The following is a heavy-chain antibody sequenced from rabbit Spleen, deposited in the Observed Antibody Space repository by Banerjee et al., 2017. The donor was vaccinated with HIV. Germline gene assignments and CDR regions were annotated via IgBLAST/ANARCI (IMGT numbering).Heavy chain of an antibody. CDR3: ARDAGTSFSTYGMDL. CDR2: IYTSGGAT. Sequence: QSLEESGGDLVKPGASLTLTCTASGFSFSSSYYMCWVRQAPGKGLELIACIYTSGGATRYASWAKGRFTISKTSSTTVTLQMTSLTAADTATYFCARDAGTSFSTYGMDLWGPGTLVTVS. CDR1: GFSFSSSYY. D-gene: IGHD8-1*01. J-gene: IGHJ6*01. V-gene: IGHV1S40*01.